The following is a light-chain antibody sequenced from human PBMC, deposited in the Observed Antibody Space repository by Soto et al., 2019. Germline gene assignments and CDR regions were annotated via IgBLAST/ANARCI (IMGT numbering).Light chain of an antibody. CDR3: SSLTGSTPLYV. CDR2: EVR. V-gene: IGLV2-14*01. J-gene: IGLJ1*01. CDR1: SGDVGGYNY. Sequence: QSALTQPASLSGSPGQSITISCTGTSGDVGGYNYVSWYQQHPGKAPKLVIYEVRNRPSGVSNRFSGSKSGNTASLTISGLQAEDEADYYCSSLTGSTPLYVFGTGTKVTVL.